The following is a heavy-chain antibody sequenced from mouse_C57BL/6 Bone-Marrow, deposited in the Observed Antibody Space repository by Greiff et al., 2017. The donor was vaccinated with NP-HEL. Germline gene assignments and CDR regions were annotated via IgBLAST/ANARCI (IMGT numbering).Heavy chain of an antibody. D-gene: IGHD1-1*01. CDR2: IWTGGGT. CDR3: AIPTVVEDYYAMDY. Sequence: VQRVESGPGLVAPSQSLSITCTVSGFSLTSYAISWVRQPPGKGLEWLGVIWTGGGTNYNSALKSRLSISKDNSKSQVFLKMNSLQTDDTARYXGAIPTVVEDYYAMDYWGQGTSVTVSS. J-gene: IGHJ4*01. V-gene: IGHV2-9-1*01. CDR1: GFSLTSYA.